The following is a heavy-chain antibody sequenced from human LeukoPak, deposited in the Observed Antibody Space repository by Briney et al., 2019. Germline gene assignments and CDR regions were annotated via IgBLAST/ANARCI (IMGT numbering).Heavy chain of an antibody. Sequence: GSLRLSCAAHGFTFSNFGMPWVRQAPGKGLEWVSYISSSGSTIYYADSVKGGFTISRDNAKNSLYLQMNSLKAEDTAVYYCARDSLERRGWGQGTLVTVSS. CDR2: ISSSGSTI. D-gene: IGHD1-1*01. J-gene: IGHJ4*02. CDR1: GFTFSNFG. CDR3: ARDSLERRG. V-gene: IGHV3-48*04.